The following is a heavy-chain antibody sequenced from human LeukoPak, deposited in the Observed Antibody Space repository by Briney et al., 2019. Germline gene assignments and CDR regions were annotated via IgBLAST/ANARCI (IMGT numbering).Heavy chain of an antibody. D-gene: IGHD5-12*01. V-gene: IGHV3-23*01. CDR2: ISGSGGST. CDR3: ARDGGGYDGNYFDY. Sequence: GGSLRLSCAASGFTFSSYAMSWVRQAPGKGLEWVSAISGSGGSTYYADSVKGRFTISRDNSKNTLYLQMNSLRAEDTAVYYCARDGGGYDGNYFDYWGQGTLVTVSS. CDR1: GFTFSSYA. J-gene: IGHJ4*02.